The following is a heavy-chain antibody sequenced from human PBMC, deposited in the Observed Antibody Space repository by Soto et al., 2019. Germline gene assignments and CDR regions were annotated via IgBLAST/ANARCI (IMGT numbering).Heavy chain of an antibody. CDR1: GFTFNDHA. V-gene: IGHV3-23*01. CDR2: IRGRGITT. Sequence: EVQLLESGGGLEQPGGSLRLSCAASGFTFNDHAMTWVRQAPGKGLEWVSTIRGRGITTNYADSVKGRFTIFRDNSENTLYMQMSSLRAEDTAVYYCGRGGTSFGVVRRPIDYWGQGTLVTGSS. D-gene: IGHD3-3*01. CDR3: GRGGTSFGVVRRPIDY. J-gene: IGHJ4*02.